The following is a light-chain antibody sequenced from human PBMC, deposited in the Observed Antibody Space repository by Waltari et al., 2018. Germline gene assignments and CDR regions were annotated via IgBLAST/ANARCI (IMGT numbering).Light chain of an antibody. CDR2: EVT. V-gene: IGLV2-14*01. CDR3: SSYSASSYVV. Sequence: NDVGGYNYVSWYRHHAGKAPQLLIYEVTTRPSGVTNRFSGSRSGNTASLTISGLQAEDEADYYCSSYSASSYVVFGGGTKLAVL. J-gene: IGLJ2*01. CDR1: NDVGGYNY.